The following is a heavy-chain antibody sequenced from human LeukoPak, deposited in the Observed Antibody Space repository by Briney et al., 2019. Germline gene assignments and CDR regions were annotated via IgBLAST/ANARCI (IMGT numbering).Heavy chain of an antibody. Sequence: GGSLRLSCAASGFTFSSYWMSWVRQAPGKGLEWVANIKQDGSEKYYVDSVKGRFTISRDNAKNSLYLQMNSLRAEDTAVYYCARGAPLRFLEWLSNYYMDVWGKGTTVTVSS. CDR2: IKQDGSEK. D-gene: IGHD3-3*01. CDR1: GFTFSSYW. V-gene: IGHV3-7*01. CDR3: ARGAPLRFLEWLSNYYMDV. J-gene: IGHJ6*03.